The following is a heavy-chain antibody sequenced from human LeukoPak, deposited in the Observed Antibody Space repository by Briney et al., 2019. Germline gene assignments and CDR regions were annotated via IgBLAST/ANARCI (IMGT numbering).Heavy chain of an antibody. CDR1: GFTFSSYG. D-gene: IGHD3-22*01. CDR3: AREGSIPIIVHRHRVGDAFDI. CDR2: ISHDGSNA. J-gene: IGHJ3*02. V-gene: IGHV3-30*19. Sequence: GGSLRLSCAASGFTFSSYGMHWVRQAPGKGLEWVAVISHDGSNAYYADSVKGRFTISRDNSRNTLFLQMNSLRAEDTAVYYCAREGSIPIIVHRHRVGDAFDIWGQGTMVTVSS.